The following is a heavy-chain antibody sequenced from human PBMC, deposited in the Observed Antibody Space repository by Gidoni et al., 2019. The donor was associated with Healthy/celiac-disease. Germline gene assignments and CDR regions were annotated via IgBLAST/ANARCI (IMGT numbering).Heavy chain of an antibody. Sequence: QVRLVQSGAEVTKPGASVKVSCKASGYIFTDYSIHWVRQAPGQGLEWMGRINPNSGGTNYAQNFQGRVTMTRDTSITTAYMELSRLRSDDTAVYYCARDLGPMVQGVTNHYWGQGTLVTVSS. J-gene: IGHJ4*02. D-gene: IGHD3-10*01. CDR1: GYIFTDYS. V-gene: IGHV1-2*06. CDR2: INPNSGGT. CDR3: ARDLGPMVQGVTNHY.